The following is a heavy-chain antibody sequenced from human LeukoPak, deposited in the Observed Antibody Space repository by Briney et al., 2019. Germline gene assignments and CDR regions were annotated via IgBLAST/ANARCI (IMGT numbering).Heavy chain of an antibody. D-gene: IGHD1-26*01. Sequence: PGRSLRLSCAASGVTFDDDATHWVRQAPRKGLEWVSGISWNSGGIGYADSVKSRFTISTDNAKNSLYLQMNSLRAEDTALYYCAKDITVVGAVGTFHYWGEGTLVTVSS. CDR2: ISWNSGGI. CDR1: GVTFDDDA. V-gene: IGHV3-9*01. J-gene: IGHJ4*02. CDR3: AKDITVVGAVGTFHY.